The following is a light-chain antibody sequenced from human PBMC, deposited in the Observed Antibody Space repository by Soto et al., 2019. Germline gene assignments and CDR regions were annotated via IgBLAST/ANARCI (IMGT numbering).Light chain of an antibody. CDR1: QGIRND. CDR2: AAS. Sequence: DIQMTHSPTALSASVVDGVTITCRASQGIRNDLGWYQQKPGKAPKGLIYAASSLQSGVPSRFSGSGSGTEFTLTISGLQPEDFATYYCLKHNTYPIIFGQGTRLEIK. CDR3: LKHNTYPII. J-gene: IGKJ5*01. V-gene: IGKV1-17*01.